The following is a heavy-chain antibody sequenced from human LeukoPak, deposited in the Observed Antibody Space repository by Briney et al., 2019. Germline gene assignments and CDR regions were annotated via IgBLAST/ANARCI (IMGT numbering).Heavy chain of an antibody. CDR3: AADSYYDSSGYSFLWYFDL. CDR2: IVVGSGNT. V-gene: IGHV1-58*01. J-gene: IGHJ2*01. Sequence: GTSVKVSCKASGVXFSNSAVQWVRQARGQRLQWIGWIVVGSGNTNYAQKFQERVTITRDMSTSTAYMELSSLRSEDTAVYYCAADSYYDSSGYSFLWYFDLWGRGTLITVSS. D-gene: IGHD3-22*01. CDR1: GVXFSNSA.